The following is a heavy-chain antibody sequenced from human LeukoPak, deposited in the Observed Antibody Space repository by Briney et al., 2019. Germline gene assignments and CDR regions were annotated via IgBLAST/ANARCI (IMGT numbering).Heavy chain of an antibody. V-gene: IGHV4-59*02. CDR1: GGSVNNYF. CDR3: ARSDYYGSGSHTVFDAFDI. CDR2: IDDSGNT. D-gene: IGHD3-10*01. Sequence: SETLSLTCTVSGGSVNNYFWSWVRRPPGKGLEWIGYIDDSGNTDYNPSLKSQVSISIAKSKNQFFLKLSSVTAADTAMYYCARSDYYGSGSHTVFDAFDIWGQGTRVTVSS. J-gene: IGHJ3*02.